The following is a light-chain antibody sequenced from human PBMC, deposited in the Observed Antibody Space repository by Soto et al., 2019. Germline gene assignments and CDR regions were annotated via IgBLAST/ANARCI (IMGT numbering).Light chain of an antibody. Sequence: QSALTQPASVSGSPGQSITISCTGTSSDVGGYNYVSWYQQPPGKAPKLMIFDISDRSSGVSNRFSGSKSGNTASPTISGLRDEDEADYYVSSDASSSTNVFGGGTKLTVL. CDR2: DIS. CDR1: SSDVGGYNY. V-gene: IGLV2-14*03. J-gene: IGLJ3*02. CDR3: SSDASSSTNV.